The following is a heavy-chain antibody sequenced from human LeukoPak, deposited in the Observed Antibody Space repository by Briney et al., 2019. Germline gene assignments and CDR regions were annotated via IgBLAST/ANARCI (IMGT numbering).Heavy chain of an antibody. Sequence: PGGSLRLSCAASGFTVSSKYMNWVRQAPGKGLEWVSVIYSGGSTYYADSVKGRFTISRDNSKNTLYLQMNSLRAEDTAVYYCARFSGGDRFDYWGQGTLVTVSS. CDR3: ARFSGGDRFDY. V-gene: IGHV3-53*01. CDR2: IYSGGST. D-gene: IGHD2-21*02. J-gene: IGHJ4*02. CDR1: GFTVSSKY.